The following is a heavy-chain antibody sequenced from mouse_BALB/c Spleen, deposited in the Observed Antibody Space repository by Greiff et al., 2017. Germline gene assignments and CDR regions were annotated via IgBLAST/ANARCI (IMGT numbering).Heavy chain of an antibody. CDR1: GYTFTSYY. CDR3: TRSPYYRYDVAWFAY. CDR2: INPSNGGT. Sequence: VQLQQSGAELVKPGASVKLSCKASGYTFTSYYMYWVKQRPGQGLEWIGEINPSNGGTNFNEKFKSKATLTVDKSSSTAYMQLSSLTSEDSAVYYCTRSPYYRYDVAWFAYWGQGTLVTVSA. D-gene: IGHD2-14*01. J-gene: IGHJ3*01. V-gene: IGHV1S81*02.